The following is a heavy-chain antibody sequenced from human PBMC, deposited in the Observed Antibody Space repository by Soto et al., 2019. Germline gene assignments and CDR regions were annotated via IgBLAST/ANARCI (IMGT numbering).Heavy chain of an antibody. Sequence: VASVKVSCKASGFTFTSSAVQWVRQARGQRLEWIGWIVVGSGNTNYAQKFQERVTITRDMSTSTAYMELSSLRSEDTAVYYCAALHYDILTGTGYYGMDVWGQGTTVTVS. J-gene: IGHJ6*02. CDR2: IVVGSGNT. D-gene: IGHD3-9*01. V-gene: IGHV1-58*01. CDR3: AALHYDILTGTGYYGMDV. CDR1: GFTFTSSA.